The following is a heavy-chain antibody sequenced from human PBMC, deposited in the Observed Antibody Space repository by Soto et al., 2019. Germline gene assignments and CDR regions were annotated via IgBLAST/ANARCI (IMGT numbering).Heavy chain of an antibody. D-gene: IGHD6-19*01. CDR2: IYYSGST. J-gene: IGHJ5*02. V-gene: IGHV4-59*01. CDR1: GGPISSYY. CDR3: ARQYSSGWYSNRFWFDP. Sequence: SETLSLTCTVSGGPISSYYWSWIRQPPGKGLEWIGYIYYSGSTNYNPSLKSRVTISVDTSKNQFSLKLSSVTAADTAVYYCARQYSSGWYSNRFWFDPWGQGTLVTVSS.